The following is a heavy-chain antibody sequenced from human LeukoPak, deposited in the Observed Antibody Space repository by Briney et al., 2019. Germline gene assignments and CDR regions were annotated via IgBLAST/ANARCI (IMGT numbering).Heavy chain of an antibody. Sequence: ASVKVSCKASGYTFTSYGISWVRQAPGQGLEWMGWISAYNGNTNYAQKLQGRVTMTTDTSTSTAYMELRSLRSDDTAVYYCARADPSGPTQGGSDFLIADYWGQGTLVTVSS. CDR1: GYTFTSYG. CDR2: ISAYNGNT. V-gene: IGHV1-18*01. D-gene: IGHD2/OR15-2a*01. CDR3: ARADPSGPTQGGSDFLIADY. J-gene: IGHJ4*02.